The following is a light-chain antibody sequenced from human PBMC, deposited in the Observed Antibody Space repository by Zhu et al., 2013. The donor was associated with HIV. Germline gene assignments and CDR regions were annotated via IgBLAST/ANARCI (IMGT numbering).Light chain of an antibody. V-gene: IGLV3-21*02. Sequence: SYVLTQPPSVSVAPGQTASITCGGNNIGSKYVYWYQQKPGQAPVVVLYDDSDRPSGIPERFSGFISGDTATLSISGVEAGDEADYYCQAWDSSTVVFGGGTKLTVL. CDR3: QAWDSSTVV. CDR1: NIGSKY. J-gene: IGLJ2*01. CDR2: DDS.